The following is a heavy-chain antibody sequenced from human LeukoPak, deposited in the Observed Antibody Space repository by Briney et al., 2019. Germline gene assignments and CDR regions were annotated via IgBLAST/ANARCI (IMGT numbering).Heavy chain of an antibody. V-gene: IGHV3-23*01. Sequence: TGGSLRLSCAASGFTFSSYAMSWVRQAPGEGLEWVSAISGSGGSTYYADSVKGRFTISRDNSKNTLYLQMNSLRAEDTAVYYCAKLRYFDWLSLDAFDIWGQGTMVTVSS. D-gene: IGHD3-9*01. CDR2: ISGSGGST. CDR3: AKLRYFDWLSLDAFDI. J-gene: IGHJ3*02. CDR1: GFTFSSYA.